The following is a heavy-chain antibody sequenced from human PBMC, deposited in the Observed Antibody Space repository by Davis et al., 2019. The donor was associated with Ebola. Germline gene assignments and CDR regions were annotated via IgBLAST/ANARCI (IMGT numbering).Heavy chain of an antibody. Sequence: LSLTCAASGFTFSSYAMHWVRQAPGKGLEWVAVIWYDGSNKYYADSVKGRFTISRDNSKNTLYLQMNSLRAEDTAVYYCARGGTFSSWLVFDYWGQGTLVTVSS. J-gene: IGHJ4*02. CDR3: ARGGTFSSWLVFDY. CDR1: GFTFSSYA. D-gene: IGHD6-13*01. CDR2: IWYDGSNK. V-gene: IGHV3-33*08.